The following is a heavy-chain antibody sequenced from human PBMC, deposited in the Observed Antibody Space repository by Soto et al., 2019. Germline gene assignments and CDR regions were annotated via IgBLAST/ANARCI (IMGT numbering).Heavy chain of an antibody. Sequence: SETLSLTCTVSGGSISSSSYYWGWIRQPPGKGLEWIGSIYYSGSTYYNPSLKSRVTISVDTSKNQFSLKLSSVTAADTAMYYCGRADVVGTIWIDNWGQGTLVTVSS. V-gene: IGHV4-39*01. D-gene: IGHD5-12*01. CDR2: IYYSGST. CDR1: GGSISSSSYY. J-gene: IGHJ4*02. CDR3: GRADVVGTIWIDN.